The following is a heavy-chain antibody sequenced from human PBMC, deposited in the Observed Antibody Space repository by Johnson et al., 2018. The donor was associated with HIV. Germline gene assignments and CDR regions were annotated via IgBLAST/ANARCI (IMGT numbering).Heavy chain of an antibody. V-gene: IGHV3-15*01. J-gene: IGHJ3*02. D-gene: IGHD1-26*01. CDR3: TTRRVVGATPTPDDAFDI. CDR2: IQSNTDGGTT. CDR1: GFTFSNAW. Sequence: VHLVESGGGLVKPGGSLRLSCAASGFTFSNAWMNWVRQAPGKGLEWVGRIQSNTDGGTTDYAAPVQGRFTIPRDDSKNTRSLQMNSLKTEDTAVYYCTTRRVVGATPTPDDAFDIWGQGTMVTVSS.